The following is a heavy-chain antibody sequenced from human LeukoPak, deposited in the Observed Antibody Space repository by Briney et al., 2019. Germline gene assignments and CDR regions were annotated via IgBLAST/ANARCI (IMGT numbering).Heavy chain of an antibody. J-gene: IGHJ4*02. CDR1: GFTFSTYS. CDR2: ISSSGSTI. CDR3: ATSGSGYRRGVIDY. Sequence: PGGSLRLSCAASGFTFSTYSMNWVRQVPGKGLEWVSYISSSGSTIYYADSVKGRFTISRDNAKNSLYLQMNSLRDEDTAVYYCATSGSGYRRGVIDYWGQGTLVTVSS. D-gene: IGHD6-25*01. V-gene: IGHV3-48*02.